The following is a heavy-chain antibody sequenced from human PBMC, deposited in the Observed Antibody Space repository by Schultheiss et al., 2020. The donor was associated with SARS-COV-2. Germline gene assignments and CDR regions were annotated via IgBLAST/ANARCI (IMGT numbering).Heavy chain of an antibody. D-gene: IGHD3-10*01. CDR1: GGSISSGDYY. Sequence: SQTLSLTCTVSGGSISSGDYYWSWIRQPPGKGLEWIGYIYYSGSTNYNPSLKSRVTISVDKSKNQFSLKLSSVTAADTAVYYCARDRALWFGELTLWGQGTLVTVSS. V-gene: IGHV4-30-4*01. CDR3: ARDRALWFGELTL. CDR2: IYYSGST. J-gene: IGHJ4*02.